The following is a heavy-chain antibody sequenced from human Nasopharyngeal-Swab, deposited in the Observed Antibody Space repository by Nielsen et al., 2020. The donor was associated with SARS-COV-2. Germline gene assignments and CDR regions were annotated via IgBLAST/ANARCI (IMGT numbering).Heavy chain of an antibody. V-gene: IGHV3-53*04. Sequence: GESLKISCAASGFTVSSNYMSWVRQAPGKGLEWVSVIYSGGSTYYADSVKGRFTISRHNSKNTLYLQMNSLRAEDTAVYYCARDKGDGYNSDYYYMDVWGKGTTVTVSS. CDR2: IYSGGST. D-gene: IGHD5-24*01. CDR1: GFTVSSNY. J-gene: IGHJ6*03. CDR3: ARDKGDGYNSDYYYMDV.